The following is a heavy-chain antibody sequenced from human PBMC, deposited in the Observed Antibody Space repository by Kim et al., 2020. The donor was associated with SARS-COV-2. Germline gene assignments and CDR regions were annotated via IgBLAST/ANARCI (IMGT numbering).Heavy chain of an antibody. D-gene: IGHD3-10*01. CDR3: AREGSGSYNWFDP. Sequence: ASVKVSCKASGYTFDTFSLYWVRQPPGQRFEWMGWINGGNGNTRYSQTFKGRVTITRDRAATTAYMELSSLTSKDTAVYYCAREGSGSYNWFDPWGQGTLVTVSS. CDR2: INGGNGNT. CDR1: GYTFDTFS. J-gene: IGHJ5*02. V-gene: IGHV1-3*01.